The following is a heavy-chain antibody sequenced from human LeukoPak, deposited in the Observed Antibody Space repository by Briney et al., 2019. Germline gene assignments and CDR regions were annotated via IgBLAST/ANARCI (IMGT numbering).Heavy chain of an antibody. CDR3: ARGRYCSSTSCYTYCDY. D-gene: IGHD2-2*02. J-gene: IGHJ4*02. CDR1: GGSFSGYY. CDR2: INHSGST. Sequence: PSETLSLTCAVDGGSFSGYYWSWLRQPPGKGLEWVGEINHSGSTTYNPSLNSRVTISVDTSKNHFTLKISSVPAADTAVCYCARGRYCSSTSCYTYCDYWGQGTLVTVSS. V-gene: IGHV4-34*01.